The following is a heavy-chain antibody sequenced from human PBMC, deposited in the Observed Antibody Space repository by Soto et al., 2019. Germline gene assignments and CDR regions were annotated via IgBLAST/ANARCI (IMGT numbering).Heavy chain of an antibody. V-gene: IGHV3-30*18. CDR1: GFTFSNFG. D-gene: IGHD2-15*01. Sequence: VQLVESGGGMIQPGKSLRLSCVGSGFTFSNFGMHWVRQAPGKGLEWAAGISYDGRSESYVDSVRGRFTLSRDNSKNTLSLQMISLRPEDTGVYYCAKDLDVVMVLSATRGLDVWGQGTTVTVSS. J-gene: IGHJ6*02. CDR2: ISYDGRSE. CDR3: AKDLDVVMVLSATRGLDV.